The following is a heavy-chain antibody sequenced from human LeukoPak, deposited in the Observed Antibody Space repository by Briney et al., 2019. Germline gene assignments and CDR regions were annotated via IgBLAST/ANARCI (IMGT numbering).Heavy chain of an antibody. CDR1: GGSFSGYY. CDR2: YKWSGST. J-gene: IGHJ5*02. V-gene: IGHV4-34*01. D-gene: IGHD4-17*01. CDR3: ARLGYGDYPKWFDP. Sequence: AETLSLTCAVYGGSFSGYYWSWIRQPPGKGLEWIGEYKWSGSTNYNPSLKSRVTMSVDTSKNRFSLKLSSVTAADTAVYYCARLGYGDYPKWFDPWGQGTLVTVSS.